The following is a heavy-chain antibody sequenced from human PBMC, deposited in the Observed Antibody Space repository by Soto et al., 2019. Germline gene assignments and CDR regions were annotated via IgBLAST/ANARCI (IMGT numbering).Heavy chain of an antibody. Sequence: QVQLQESGPGLVKPSGTLSLTCAVSGGSISSSNWWSWVRQPPGKGLEWIGEISHSGSTNYNPSLQRRVTISVDKSKNQCALKLSSVPPADTAVYYCARGPKYSISQGLGGYWGQGTLVTVSS. CDR3: ARGPKYSISQGLGGY. CDR2: ISHSGST. V-gene: IGHV4-4*02. D-gene: IGHD6-13*01. CDR1: GGSISSSNW. J-gene: IGHJ4*02.